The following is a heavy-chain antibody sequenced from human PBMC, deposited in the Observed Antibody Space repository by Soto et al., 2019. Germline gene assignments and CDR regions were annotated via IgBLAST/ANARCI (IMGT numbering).Heavy chain of an antibody. Sequence: QVHLVQSETEVKEPGASVTVSCKTSDSTFTGYTINWVRQAPGQGLEWLGWISSLNGNTNYARKYKGRLTMTTHTSATTAYRELRSLRSDDTAVYFCARGTVTSGRWFGPWGQGTLVNVSS. V-gene: IGHV1-18*04. J-gene: IGHJ5*02. CDR1: DSTFTGYT. D-gene: IGHD4-17*01. CDR2: ISSLNGNT. CDR3: ARGTVTSGRWFGP.